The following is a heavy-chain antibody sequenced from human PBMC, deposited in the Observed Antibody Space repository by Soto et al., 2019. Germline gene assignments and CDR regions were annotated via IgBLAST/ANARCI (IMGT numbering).Heavy chain of an antibody. CDR1: GYSISSGYY. D-gene: IGHD3-10*01. Sequence: PSETLSLTCAVSGYSISSGYYWGWIRQPPGKGLEWIGSIYHSGSTYYNPSLKSRVTISVDTSKNQFSLKLSSATAADTAVYYCARLRPRSITMVPGVIITPSSVDYWGQGTLVT. J-gene: IGHJ4*02. CDR2: IYHSGST. V-gene: IGHV4-38-2*01. CDR3: ARLRPRSITMVPGVIITPSSVDY.